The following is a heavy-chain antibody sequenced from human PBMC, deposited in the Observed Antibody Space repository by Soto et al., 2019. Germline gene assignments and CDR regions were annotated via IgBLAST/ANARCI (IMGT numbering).Heavy chain of an antibody. CDR2: ISHSGGT. J-gene: IGHJ6*02. V-gene: IGHV4-4*02. Sequence: QVQLQESGPGLVKPSGTLSLTCAVSGGSISNSNWWSWVRQPPGKGLEWIGDISHSGGTNYNPSLKSRVSISVDKSKNQLSLRLNSVTAADAAVYYCARLVEDYYFYGMDVWGQGTTVAVSS. CDR3: ARLVEDYYFYGMDV. CDR1: GGSISNSNW. D-gene: IGHD2-2*01.